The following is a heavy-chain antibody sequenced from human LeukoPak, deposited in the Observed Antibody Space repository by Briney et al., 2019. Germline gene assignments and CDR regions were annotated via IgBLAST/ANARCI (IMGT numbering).Heavy chain of an antibody. J-gene: IGHJ3*02. D-gene: IGHD2-2*01. CDR1: GASISSYY. CDR2: INYTGST. CDR3: ARDLGYCSTTSCAMAFDI. Sequence: PSETLSLTCTVSGASISSYYWGWIRQPPGKGMEWLGYINYTGSTNYNPSLKSRVTISVDTSKKQFSLKLSSVTAADTAVYYCARDLGYCSTTSCAMAFDIWGQGTMVTVSS. V-gene: IGHV4-59*01.